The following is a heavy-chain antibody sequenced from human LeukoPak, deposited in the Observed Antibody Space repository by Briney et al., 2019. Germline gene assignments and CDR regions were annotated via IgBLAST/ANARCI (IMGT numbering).Heavy chain of an antibody. Sequence: ASLKVSCKASGYTFSTYGITWVRQAPGQGLEWMGWVSAYNDNTNYAQKFQGRVTMTTDASTSTAYMELRSPRSDDTAVYYCARASALTGTSRTSDDAFDIWGQGTMVTVSS. J-gene: IGHJ3*02. CDR3: ARASALTGTSRTSDDAFDI. V-gene: IGHV1-18*01. D-gene: IGHD1-7*01. CDR1: GYTFSTYG. CDR2: VSAYNDNT.